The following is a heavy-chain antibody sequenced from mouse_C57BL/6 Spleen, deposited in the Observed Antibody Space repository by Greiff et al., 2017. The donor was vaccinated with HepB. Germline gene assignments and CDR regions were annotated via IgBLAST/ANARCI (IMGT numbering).Heavy chain of an antibody. D-gene: IGHD2-14*01. CDR1: GYTFTSYW. V-gene: IGHV1-55*01. Sequence: QVQPQQPGAELVKPGASVKMSCKASGYTFTSYWITWVKQRPGQGLEWIGDIYPGSGSTNYNEKFKSKATLTVDTSSSTAYMQLSSLTSEDSAVYYCARSATKGAWFAYWGQGTLVTVSA. CDR2: IYPGSGST. J-gene: IGHJ3*01. CDR3: ARSATKGAWFAY.